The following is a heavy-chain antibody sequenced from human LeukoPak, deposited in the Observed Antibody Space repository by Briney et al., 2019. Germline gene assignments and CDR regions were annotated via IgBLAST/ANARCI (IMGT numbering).Heavy chain of an antibody. D-gene: IGHD2-2*01. CDR3: ARHGADIVVVPSGSVVY. Sequence: SETLSLTCTVSGGSISSISYYWGWIRQPPGKGLEWIGSNYNSGSTYYNPSLKSRVTISVDTSKNQFSLKLSSLTAADTAVYYCARHGADIVVVPSGSVVYWGQGTLVTVSS. J-gene: IGHJ4*02. CDR2: NYNSGST. CDR1: GGSISSISYY. V-gene: IGHV4-39*01.